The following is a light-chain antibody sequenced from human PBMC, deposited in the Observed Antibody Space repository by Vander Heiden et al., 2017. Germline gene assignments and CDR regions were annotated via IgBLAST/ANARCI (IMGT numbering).Light chain of an antibody. CDR3: QQADSFPLT. CDR2: TAS. CDR1: EFVSTW. Sequence: DIQLTQSPSSVSASLGARVTITCRASEFVSTWLTWYQQKPGKAPKVIIHTASSLQSGVPSRFIGDGTGTDFTLTINTLQPEDFATYFCQQADSFPLTFGGGTRLEIK. V-gene: IGKV1-12*01. J-gene: IGKJ4*01.